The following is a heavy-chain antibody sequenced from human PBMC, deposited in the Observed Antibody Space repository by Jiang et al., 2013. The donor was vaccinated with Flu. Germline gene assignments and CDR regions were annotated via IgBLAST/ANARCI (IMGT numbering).Heavy chain of an antibody. CDR2: INPNGGST. V-gene: IGHV1-46*01. CDR3: ARVRSSGWGIDY. J-gene: IGHJ4*02. Sequence: QAPGQGLEYMGIINPNGGSTTYAQKFQGRVTMTRDTSTSTVYMELSSLNSEDTAVYYCARVRSSGWGIDYWGQGTLVTVSS. D-gene: IGHD6-19*01.